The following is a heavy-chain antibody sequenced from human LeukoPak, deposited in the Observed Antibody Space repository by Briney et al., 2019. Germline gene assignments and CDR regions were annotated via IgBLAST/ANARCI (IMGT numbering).Heavy chain of an antibody. V-gene: IGHV3-53*01. J-gene: IGHJ4*02. Sequence: PGGSLRLSCAASGFSVNNNYMNWVRQAPGKGLERVSVKDNFGNTYYTDSVKGRFTISRDISKNTVYLQMNTLSAEDTAVYYCAGGTYYGSGSRPGYFDHWGQGTLVTVSS. CDR1: GFSVNNNY. CDR2: KDNFGNT. CDR3: AGGTYYGSGSRPGYFDH. D-gene: IGHD3-10*01.